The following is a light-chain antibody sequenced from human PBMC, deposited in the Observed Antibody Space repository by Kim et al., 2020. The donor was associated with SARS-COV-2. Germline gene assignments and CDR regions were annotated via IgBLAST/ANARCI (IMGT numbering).Light chain of an antibody. CDR3: NSYAGNNNCV. Sequence: QSALTQPSSASASPGQSVSISCTGTSGDIGGFSYVAWYQQHPGKAPKLIIYEVTKRPLGVPARFSASKSGNTATLIVSDLQPDDEADYYCNSYAGNNNCVFGGGTKLTVL. CDR2: EVT. V-gene: IGLV2-8*01. J-gene: IGLJ3*02. CDR1: SGDIGGFSY.